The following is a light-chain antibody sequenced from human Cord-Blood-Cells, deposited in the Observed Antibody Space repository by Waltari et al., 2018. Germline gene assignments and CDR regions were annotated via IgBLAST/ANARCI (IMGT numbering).Light chain of an antibody. J-gene: IGLJ2*01. V-gene: IGLV1-40*01. CDR3: QSYDSSLSGSVV. CDR1: SSNIGAGYD. CDR2: GNS. Sequence: QSVLTQPPSVSGAPGQRVTISCTGSSSNIGAGYDVHWYQQLPGTAPKLLTFGNSKRPPGVPDRFSGSKSGTSAALAITGLQAEDEADYYCQSYDSSLSGSVVFGGGTKLTVL.